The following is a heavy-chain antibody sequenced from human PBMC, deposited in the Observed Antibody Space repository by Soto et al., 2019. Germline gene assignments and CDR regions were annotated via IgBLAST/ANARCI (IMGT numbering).Heavy chain of an antibody. Sequence: SETLSLTCAVYGGSFSGYYWSWIRQPPGKGLEWIGEINHSGSTNYNPSLKSRVTISVDTSKNQFSLKLSSVTAADTAVYYCARKTDIVVVPAHPRSGWFDPWGQGTLVTVSS. J-gene: IGHJ5*02. CDR2: INHSGST. D-gene: IGHD2-2*01. CDR3: ARKTDIVVVPAHPRSGWFDP. V-gene: IGHV4-34*01. CDR1: GGSFSGYY.